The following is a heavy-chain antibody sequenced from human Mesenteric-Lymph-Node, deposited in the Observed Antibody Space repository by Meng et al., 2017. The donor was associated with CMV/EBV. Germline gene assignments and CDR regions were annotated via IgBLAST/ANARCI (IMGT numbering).Heavy chain of an antibody. J-gene: IGHJ4*02. D-gene: IGHD6-13*01. CDR2: INPSGGST. V-gene: IGHV1-46*01. Sequence: ASVKVSCKASGYTFTSYDINWVRQATGQGLEWMGIINPSGGSTSYAQKFQGRVTMTRDTSKNQFSLKLSSVTAADTAVYYCARVIAAAGRAIDYWGQGTLVTVSS. CDR3: ARVIAAAGRAIDY. CDR1: GYTFTSYD.